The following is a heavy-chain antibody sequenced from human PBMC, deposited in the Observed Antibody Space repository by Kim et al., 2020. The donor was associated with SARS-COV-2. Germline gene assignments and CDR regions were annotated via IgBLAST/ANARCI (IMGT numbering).Heavy chain of an antibody. Sequence: SVKVSCKASGGTFSSYAISWVRQAPGQGLEWMGGIIPIFGTANYAQKFQGRVTITADESTSTAYMELSSPRSEDTAVYYCARDVSNDILTGYYRGYDAFDIWGQGTMVTVSS. J-gene: IGHJ3*02. V-gene: IGHV1-69*13. CDR2: IIPIFGTA. D-gene: IGHD3-9*01. CDR1: GGTFSSYA. CDR3: ARDVSNDILTGYYRGYDAFDI.